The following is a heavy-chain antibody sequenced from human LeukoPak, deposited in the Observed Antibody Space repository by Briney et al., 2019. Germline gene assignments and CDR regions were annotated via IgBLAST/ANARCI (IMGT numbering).Heavy chain of an antibody. CDR3: ARGAIAAPGTEWFDP. D-gene: IGHD6-13*01. CDR2: INHSGST. V-gene: IGHV4-34*01. J-gene: IGHJ5*02. CDR1: GGSFSGYY. Sequence: SESLSLTCAVYGGSFSGYYWRWIRQPPGKGLEWIGEINHSGSTNYNPSLKSRVTISVDTSKNHFSLKLSSVTAADTAVYHCARGAIAAPGTEWFDPWGEGTLLTVPS.